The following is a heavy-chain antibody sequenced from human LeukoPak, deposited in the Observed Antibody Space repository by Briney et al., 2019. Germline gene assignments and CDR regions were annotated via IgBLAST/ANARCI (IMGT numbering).Heavy chain of an antibody. V-gene: IGHV7-4-1*02. D-gene: IGHD1-14*01. CDR2: INTNTGNP. CDR3: AKPRSGGNSEYFQH. Sequence: ASVKVSCKASGYTFTSYAMNWVRQAPGQGLEWMGWINTNTGNPTYAQGFTGRFVFSLDTSVSTAYLQISSLKAEDTAVYYCAKPRSGGNSEYFQHWGQGTLVTVSS. CDR1: GYTFTSYA. J-gene: IGHJ1*01.